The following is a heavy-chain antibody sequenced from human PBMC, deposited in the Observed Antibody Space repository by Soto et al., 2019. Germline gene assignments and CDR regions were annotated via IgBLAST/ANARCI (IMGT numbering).Heavy chain of an antibody. J-gene: IGHJ5*02. CDR2: IYYSGST. Sequence: SETLSLTCTVSGGSISSYYWSWIRQPPGKGLEWIGYIYYSGSTNYNPSLKSRVTISVDTSKNQFSLKLSSVTAADTAVYYCARGGYSSGWYYDWFDPWGQGTLVTVSS. CDR1: GGSISSYY. D-gene: IGHD6-19*01. CDR3: ARGGYSSGWYYDWFDP. V-gene: IGHV4-59*01.